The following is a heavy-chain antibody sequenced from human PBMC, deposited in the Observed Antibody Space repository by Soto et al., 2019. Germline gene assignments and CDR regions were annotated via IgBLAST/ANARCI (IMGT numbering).Heavy chain of an antibody. CDR3: ARATTGTTSAFDI. J-gene: IGHJ3*02. Sequence: GGSLRLSCAASGFTFSSYGMHWVRQAPGKGLEWVAVIWYDGSNKYYADSVKGRFTISRDNSKNTLYLQMNSLRAEDTAVYYCARATTGTTSAFDIWGQGTMVTVSS. CDR1: GFTFSSYG. CDR2: IWYDGSNK. V-gene: IGHV3-33*01. D-gene: IGHD1-7*01.